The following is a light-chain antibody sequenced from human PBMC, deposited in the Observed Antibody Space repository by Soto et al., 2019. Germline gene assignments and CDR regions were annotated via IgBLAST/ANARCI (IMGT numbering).Light chain of an antibody. Sequence: DIQMTQSPSTLSASVGDRVTITCRASQRISYWLAWYQQRPGKAPRLLIYKASSLQSVVPSRFSGSGSGTEFTLTISSLQPDDFATYFCLQYNYYPLTFGGGTKVDIK. CDR3: LQYNYYPLT. CDR2: KAS. CDR1: QRISYW. V-gene: IGKV1-5*03. J-gene: IGKJ4*01.